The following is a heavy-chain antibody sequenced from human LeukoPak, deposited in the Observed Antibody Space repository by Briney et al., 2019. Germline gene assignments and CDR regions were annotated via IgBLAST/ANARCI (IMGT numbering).Heavy chain of an antibody. CDR3: ARFGYCSGGSCYRLDY. CDR1: GFTFSSYS. CDR2: ISNSSSYI. Sequence: GGSLRLSCAASGFTFSSYSMNWVRQAPGKGLEWVSSISNSSSYIYYADSVKGRFTISRDNAKNPLYLQMNSLRAEDTAVYYCARFGYCSGGSCYRLDYWGQGTLVTVSS. V-gene: IGHV3-21*01. J-gene: IGHJ4*02. D-gene: IGHD2-15*01.